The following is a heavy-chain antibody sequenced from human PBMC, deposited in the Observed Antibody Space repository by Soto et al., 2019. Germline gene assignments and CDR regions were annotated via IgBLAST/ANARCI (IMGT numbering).Heavy chain of an antibody. CDR1: GGSISSGDYY. CDR3: AGLQSMRLSGLDP. CDR2: IYYSGST. Sequence: QVQLQESGPGLVKPSQTLSLTCTVSGGSISSGDYYWSWIRQPPGKGLEWIGYIYYSGSTYYNPSLKSRVTIAVDTSKNQFSLKLSSVTAADTAVYYCAGLQSMRLSGLDPWGQGTLVTVSS. V-gene: IGHV4-30-4*01. J-gene: IGHJ5*02. D-gene: IGHD3-16*02.